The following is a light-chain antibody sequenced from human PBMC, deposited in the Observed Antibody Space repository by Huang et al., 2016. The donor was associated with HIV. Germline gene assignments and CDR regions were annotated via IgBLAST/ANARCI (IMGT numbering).Light chain of an antibody. CDR3: QQRGSWPLT. Sequence: EIVLTQSPATLSLSPGERATLSWRASQSVANYLAWYQQKPGQAPRLLIYDASNRATGIPARFSGSGSGTDFTLTISSLEPEDFAVYYCQQRGSWPLTFGGGTKVDI. V-gene: IGKV3-11*01. CDR1: QSVANY. CDR2: DAS. J-gene: IGKJ4*01.